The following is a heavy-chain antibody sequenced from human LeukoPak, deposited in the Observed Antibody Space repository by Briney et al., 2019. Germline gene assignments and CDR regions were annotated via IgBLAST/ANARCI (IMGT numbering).Heavy chain of an antibody. J-gene: IGHJ4*02. V-gene: IGHV3-23*01. CDR3: AKDRDSSSWYFDY. D-gene: IGHD6-13*01. Sequence: PGGSLRLSCAASGFTFSSYAMSWVRQAPGKGLKSVSAISGSGGSTYYADSVKGRFTISRDNSKNTLYLQMNSLRAEDTAVYYCAKDRDSSSWYFDYWGQGTLVTVSS. CDR1: GFTFSSYA. CDR2: ISGSGGST.